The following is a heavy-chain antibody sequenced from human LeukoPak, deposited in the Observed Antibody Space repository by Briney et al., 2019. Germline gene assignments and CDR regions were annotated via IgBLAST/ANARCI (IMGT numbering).Heavy chain of an antibody. CDR3: ARQAFDGSAYTCLDL. J-gene: IGHJ5*02. D-gene: IGHD3-16*01. V-gene: IGHV3-53*01. CDR1: GLTVSSSF. Sequence: GGSLRLSCVDSGLTVSSSFMSWVRQAPGKGLEWVSILYSGGTIYYADSVKGRFTISRDNSRNTLYLKMNSLRAEDTAVYYCARQAFDGSAYTCLDLWGQGTLVTVSS. CDR2: LYSGGTI.